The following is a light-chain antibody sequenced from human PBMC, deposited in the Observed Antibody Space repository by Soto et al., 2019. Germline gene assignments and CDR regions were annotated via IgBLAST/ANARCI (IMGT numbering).Light chain of an antibody. CDR1: QSVSSNY. CDR3: HQYGSSPWT. V-gene: IGKV3-20*01. J-gene: IGKJ1*01. Sequence: EIVLTQSPGTLSLSPGERATLSCRASQSVSSNYLVWYQQKPGQAPRLLIYGASSRATGIPDRFSGSGSGTDFTLAISRLEPEDFAVYYCHQYGSSPWTFGQGTNLE. CDR2: GAS.